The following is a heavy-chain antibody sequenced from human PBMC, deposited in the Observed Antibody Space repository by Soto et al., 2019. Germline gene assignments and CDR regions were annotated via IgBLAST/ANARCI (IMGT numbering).Heavy chain of an antibody. V-gene: IGHV3-15*01. Sequence: GGSLRLSCVASGFTLTNNGMHWVRQAPGKGLELVGSIKSKTDGGTTDYAAPVKGRFTISRDDSKNTLYLQMNSLKTEDTAVYYCTTVSTGLRYWGQGTLVTVSS. CDR2: IKSKTDGGTT. CDR1: GFTLTNNG. CDR3: TTVSTGLRY. D-gene: IGHD3-9*01. J-gene: IGHJ4*02.